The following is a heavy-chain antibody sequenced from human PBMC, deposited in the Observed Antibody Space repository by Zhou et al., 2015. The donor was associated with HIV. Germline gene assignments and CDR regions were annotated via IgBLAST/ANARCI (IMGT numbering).Heavy chain of an antibody. CDR1: GGALNTYA. V-gene: IGHV1-69*01. D-gene: IGHD3-10*01. CDR3: ARVGGGSGSSDY. CDR2: IIPIFGTP. Sequence: QLQLVQSGAEVKKPGSSVKVSCKASGGALNTYAASWVRQAPGQGLEWMGGIIPIFGTPNYAQKFQGRLTITADESTNTAYLELSSLRSEDTAVYYCARVGGGSGSSDYWGQGTLVTVSS. J-gene: IGHJ4*02.